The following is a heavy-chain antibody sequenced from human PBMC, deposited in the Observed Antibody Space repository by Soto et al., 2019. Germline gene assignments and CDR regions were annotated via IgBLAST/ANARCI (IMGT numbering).Heavy chain of an antibody. CDR2: INWNGGST. D-gene: IGHD5-12*01. CDR3: ARDYEGEIVENQQPAIFVY. J-gene: IGHJ4*02. CDR1: YG. V-gene: IGHV3-20*03. Sequence: YGLWRLHQNKKKELEWVSGINWNGGSTGYADSVKGRFTISRDNAKNSLYLQMNSLRAEDTALYYCARDYEGEIVENQQPAIFVYWGQRTLV.